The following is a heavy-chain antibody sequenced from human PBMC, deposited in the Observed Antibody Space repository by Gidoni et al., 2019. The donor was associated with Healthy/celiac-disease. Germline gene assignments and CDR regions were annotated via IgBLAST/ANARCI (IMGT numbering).Heavy chain of an antibody. J-gene: IGHJ3*02. CDR2: INPNSGGT. V-gene: IGHV1-2*04. CDR3: ARDRGGDYGDNGGAFDI. D-gene: IGHD4-17*01. CDR1: GYTFTGHY. Sequence: QVQLVQSGAEVKKPGASVKVSCKASGYTFTGHYMHWVRPAPGQGREWMGWINPNSGGTNYAQKFQGWVTMTRDTSISTAYMELSRLRSDDTAVYYCARDRGGDYGDNGGAFDIWGQGTMVTVSS.